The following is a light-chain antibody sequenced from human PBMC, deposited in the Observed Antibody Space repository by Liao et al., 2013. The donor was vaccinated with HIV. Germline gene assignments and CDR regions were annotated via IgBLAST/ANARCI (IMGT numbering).Light chain of an antibody. V-gene: IGLV3-1*01. Sequence: SYGLTQPPAVSVSTGQTASITCYGDNLSNILGNKYLHWYQQRPGQSPVLVIYQDAKRPSGIPERFSGSNSGNTATLTISGAQAVDEADYYCYSAADSNQVFGGGTKLSVL. CDR1: NLSNILGNKY. CDR2: QDA. CDR3: YSAADSNQV. J-gene: IGLJ3*02.